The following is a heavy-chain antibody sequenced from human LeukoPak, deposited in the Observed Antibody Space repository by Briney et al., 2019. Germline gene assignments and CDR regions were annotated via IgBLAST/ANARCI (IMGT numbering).Heavy chain of an antibody. V-gene: IGHV1-18*01. CDR2: ISAYNGNT. J-gene: IGHJ3*02. CDR3: ARDHAVAGTPDAFDI. CDR1: GYTFTSYG. Sequence: ASVKVSCKASGYTFTSYGISWVRQAPGQGLEWMGWISAYNGNTNYAQKLQGRVTMTTDTSTSTAYMELRSLRSDDTAVYYCARDHAVAGTPDAFDIWGQGTMVTVSS. D-gene: IGHD6-19*01.